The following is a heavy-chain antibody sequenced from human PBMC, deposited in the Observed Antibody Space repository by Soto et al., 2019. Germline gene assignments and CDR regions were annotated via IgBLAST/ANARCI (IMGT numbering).Heavy chain of an antibody. V-gene: IGHV4-34*01. CDR3: ARAKYYRNWFDP. Sequence: SETLSLTCAVYGGSFSSYYWNWIRQPPGKGLEWIGEIYHNGSTNYNPSLKSRVTISVDTSKNHFSLNLGSVTAADTAIYYCARAKYYRNWFDPWGQGTLVTVSS. J-gene: IGHJ5*02. CDR1: GGSFSSYY. D-gene: IGHD3-10*01. CDR2: IYHNGST.